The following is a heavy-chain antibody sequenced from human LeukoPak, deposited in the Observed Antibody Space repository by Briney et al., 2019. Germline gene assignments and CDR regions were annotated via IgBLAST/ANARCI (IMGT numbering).Heavy chain of an antibody. Sequence: ASVKVSCQASGYTFTSYGISWVRQAPGQGLEWMGWISAYNGNTNYAQKLQGRVTMTTDTSTSTAYMELRSLRSDDTAVYYCARRAWVAVGSNYFDYWGQGTLVTVSS. J-gene: IGHJ4*02. CDR3: ARRAWVAVGSNYFDY. V-gene: IGHV1-18*01. CDR2: ISAYNGNT. D-gene: IGHD4-23*01. CDR1: GYTFTSYG.